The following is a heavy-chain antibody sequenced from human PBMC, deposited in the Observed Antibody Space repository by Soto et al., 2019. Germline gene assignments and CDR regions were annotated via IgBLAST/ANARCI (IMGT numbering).Heavy chain of an antibody. J-gene: IGHJ3*02. D-gene: IGHD3-22*01. V-gene: IGHV3-23*01. CDR1: GFTFSSYA. Sequence: GGSLRLSCAASGFTFSSYAMSWVRQAPGKGLEWVSAISGSGGSTYYADSVKGRFTISRDNSKNTLYLQMNSLRAEDTAVYYCAKDHYYDSSGYYYADAFDIWGQGTRVTVSS. CDR2: ISGSGGST. CDR3: AKDHYYDSSGYYYADAFDI.